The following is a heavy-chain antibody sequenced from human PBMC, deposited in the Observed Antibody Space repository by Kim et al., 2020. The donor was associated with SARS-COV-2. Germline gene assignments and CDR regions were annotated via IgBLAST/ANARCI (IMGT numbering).Heavy chain of an antibody. D-gene: IGHD3-16*02. CDR2: ISSSSSYI. CDR3: ARDGGYDYVWGSYRVSYYFDY. Sequence: GGSLRLSCAASGFTFSSYSMNWVRQAPGKGLEWVSSISSSSSYIYYADSVKGRFTISRDNAKNSLYLQMNSLRAEDTAVYYCARDGGYDYVWGSYRVSYYFDYWGQGTLVTVSS. CDR1: GFTFSSYS. V-gene: IGHV3-21*01. J-gene: IGHJ4*02.